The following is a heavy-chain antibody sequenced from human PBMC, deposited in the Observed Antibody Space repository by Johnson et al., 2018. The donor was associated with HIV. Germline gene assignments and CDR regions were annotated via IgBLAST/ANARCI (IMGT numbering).Heavy chain of an antibody. CDR3: ARAPKGGDYGEGAFDI. CDR1: GFTFDDYA. J-gene: IGHJ3*02. V-gene: IGHV3-9*01. Sequence: VQLVESGGGLVQPGRSLRLSCAPSGFTFDDYAMHWVWQAPGKGLEWVSGISWNSGSIDYADSVKGRFTISTDNDRNSLYLQKNSLRPEDTAVYYCARAPKGGDYGEGAFDIWGQGTMVTVSS. D-gene: IGHD4-17*01. CDR2: ISWNSGSI.